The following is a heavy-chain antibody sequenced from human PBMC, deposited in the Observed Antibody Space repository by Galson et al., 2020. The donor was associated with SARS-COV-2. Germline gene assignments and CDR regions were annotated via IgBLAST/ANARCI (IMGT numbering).Heavy chain of an antibody. V-gene: IGHV4-61*02. Sequence: SETLSLTCTVSGGSISSGSYYWSWIRQPAGKGLEWIRRIYTSGSTNYNPSLKSRVTISVDTSKNQFSLKLSSVTAADTAVYYCARDRSTPMGAPRDGDYRRSAFDIWGQGTMVTVSS. CDR1: GGSISSGSYY. D-gene: IGHD4-17*01. J-gene: IGHJ3*02. CDR3: ARDRSTPMGAPRDGDYRRSAFDI. CDR2: IYTSGST.